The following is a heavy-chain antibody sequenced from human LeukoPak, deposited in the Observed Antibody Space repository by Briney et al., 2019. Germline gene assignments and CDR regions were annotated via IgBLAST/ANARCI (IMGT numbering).Heavy chain of an antibody. CDR1: GGSISSYY. D-gene: IGHD1-26*01. CDR2: IYNSGST. CDR3: ARENSGGYREFGY. Sequence: SETLSLTCIVSGGSISSYYWSWIRPPAGKGLEWIGRIYNSGSTNYNASLKSRVSMSVDTSKNQFSLNLSSVTAADTAVFYCARENSGGYREFGYWGQGTLVTVSS. V-gene: IGHV4-4*07. J-gene: IGHJ4*02.